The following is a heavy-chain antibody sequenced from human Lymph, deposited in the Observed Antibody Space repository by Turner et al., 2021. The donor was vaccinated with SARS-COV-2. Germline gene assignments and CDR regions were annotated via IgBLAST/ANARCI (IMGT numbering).Heavy chain of an antibody. CDR2: IHFSGIT. J-gene: IGHJ6*02. CDR1: GCSISSYY. D-gene: IGHD6-19*01. V-gene: IGHV4-59*08. Sequence: QVQLQESGPGLVRPSETLSLTCTVSGCSISSYYWSWIRQPPGKGLEWIGYIHFSGITNYNPPLKSPITISVDTSKNQFSLKLSSVTAADTAVYYCARHGFSGWYGGGMDVWGQGTTVTVSS. CDR3: ARHGFSGWYGGGMDV.